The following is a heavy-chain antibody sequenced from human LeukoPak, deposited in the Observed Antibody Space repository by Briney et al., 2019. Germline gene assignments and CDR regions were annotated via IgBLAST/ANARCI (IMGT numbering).Heavy chain of an antibody. CDR1: GFTFSSYD. CDR2: IGTAGDT. J-gene: IGHJ4*02. CDR3: ARETDSSLFDY. D-gene: IGHD3-22*01. V-gene: IGHV3-13*01. Sequence: PGGSLRLSCAASGFTFSSYDMHWVRQATGKGLEWVSAIGTAGDTYYPGSVKGRFTISRENAKNSLYLQMNSLRAGDTAVYYCARETDSSLFDYWGQGTLVTVSS.